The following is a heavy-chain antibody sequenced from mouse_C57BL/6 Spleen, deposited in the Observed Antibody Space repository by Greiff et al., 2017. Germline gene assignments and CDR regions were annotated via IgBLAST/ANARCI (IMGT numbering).Heavy chain of an antibody. CDR1: GFTFSDYY. J-gene: IGHJ4*01. V-gene: IGHV5-12*01. CDR3: ARQIYDGYYGGAMDY. Sequence: EVTVVESGGGLVQPGGSLKLSCAASGFTFSDYYMYWVRQTPEKRLEWVAYISNGGGSTYYPDTVKGRFTISRDNAKNTLYLQMSRLKSEDTAMYYCARQIYDGYYGGAMDYWGQGTSVTVSS. D-gene: IGHD2-3*01. CDR2: ISNGGGST.